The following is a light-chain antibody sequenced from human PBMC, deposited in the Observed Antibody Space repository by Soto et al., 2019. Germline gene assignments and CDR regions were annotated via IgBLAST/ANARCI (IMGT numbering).Light chain of an antibody. CDR2: GNS. Sequence: QSVLPQPPSVSGAPGQRVTISCTGSSSNIGAGYDVHWYQQLPGTAPKLLIHGNSKRPSGVPDRFSGSKSGTSASLAITGLQAEDEADYYCQSYDSSLSGWVFGGGTKLTVL. CDR3: QSYDSSLSGWV. J-gene: IGLJ3*02. V-gene: IGLV1-40*01. CDR1: SSNIGAGYD.